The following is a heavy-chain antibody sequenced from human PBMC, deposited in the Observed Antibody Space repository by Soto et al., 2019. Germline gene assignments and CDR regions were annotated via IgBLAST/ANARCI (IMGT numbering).Heavy chain of an antibody. CDR2: INAGNGNT. Sequence: GASVKVSCKASGYTFTSYAMHWVRQAPGQRLEWMGWINAGNGNTKYSQKFKGRVTITRDTSASTAYMELSSLRSEDTAVYYCARDGRWLQFGYYYYGMDVRGPGNMVTFS. J-gene: IGHJ6*02. CDR1: GYTFTSYA. V-gene: IGHV1-3*01. D-gene: IGHD5-12*01. CDR3: ARDGRWLQFGYYYYGMDV.